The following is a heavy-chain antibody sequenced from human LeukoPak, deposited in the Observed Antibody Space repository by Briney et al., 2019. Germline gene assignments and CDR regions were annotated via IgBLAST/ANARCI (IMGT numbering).Heavy chain of an antibody. V-gene: IGHV1-8*03. D-gene: IGHD2-2*01. CDR1: GYTFTSYD. CDR3: ARDGCSSTSCPFDY. Sequence: ASVKVSCKASGYTFTSYDINWVRQATGQGLEWMGWMNPNSGNTGYAQKFQGRVTITRNTSISTAYMELSSLRSEDTAVYYCARDGCSSTSCPFDYWGQGTLVTVSS. CDR2: MNPNSGNT. J-gene: IGHJ4*02.